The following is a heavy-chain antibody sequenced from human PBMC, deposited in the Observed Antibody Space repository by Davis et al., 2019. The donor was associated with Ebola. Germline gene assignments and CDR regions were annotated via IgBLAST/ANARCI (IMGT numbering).Heavy chain of an antibody. Sequence: SETLSLTCAVYGGSFSGHYWSWIRQPPGRGLEWIGEITHSGGTNCNPSLKSRVTISVDTSKNQFSLKLSSLTAADTAVYYCARGSDGGNSADSWGQGTLVTVST. V-gene: IGHV4-34*01. CDR1: GGSFSGHY. CDR2: ITHSGGT. J-gene: IGHJ4*02. CDR3: ARGSDGGNSADS. D-gene: IGHD4-23*01.